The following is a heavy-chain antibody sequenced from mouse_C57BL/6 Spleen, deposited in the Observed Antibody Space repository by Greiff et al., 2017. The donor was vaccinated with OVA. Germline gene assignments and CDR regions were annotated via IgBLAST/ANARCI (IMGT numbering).Heavy chain of an antibody. CDR3: AKRVSHSGFYAMDY. CDR2: IWGGGST. J-gene: IGHJ4*01. CDR1: GFSLTSYG. D-gene: IGHD6-2*01. Sequence: QVQLKESGPGLVAPSQSLSITCTVSGFSLTSYGVDWVRQPPGKGLEWLGVIWGGGSTNYNSALMSRLSISKDNSKSQVFLKMNSLQTDDTAMYYCAKRVSHSGFYAMDYWGQGTSVTVSS. V-gene: IGHV2-9*01.